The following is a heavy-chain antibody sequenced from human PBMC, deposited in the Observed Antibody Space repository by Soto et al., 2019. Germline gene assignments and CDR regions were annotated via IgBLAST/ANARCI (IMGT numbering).Heavy chain of an antibody. Sequence: PGESLKISRKGSGYSFTSYWISWVRQMPGKGLEWMGRIDPSDSYTNYSPSFQGHVTISADKSISTAFLQWSSLKASDTAMYYCARSYSSGSDYWGQGTLVTVSS. CDR1: GYSFTSYW. D-gene: IGHD6-19*01. V-gene: IGHV5-10-1*01. CDR2: IDPSDSYT. CDR3: ARSYSSGSDY. J-gene: IGHJ4*02.